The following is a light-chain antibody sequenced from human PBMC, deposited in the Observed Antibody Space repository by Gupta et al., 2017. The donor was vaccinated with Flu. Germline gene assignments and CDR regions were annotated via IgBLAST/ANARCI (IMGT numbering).Light chain of an antibody. Sequence: HSVLPQPPSAPGPPGPKVTISCSGSSSNIGSNYVSWYQQRPGTAHKLLIYFNSHRPSGVPERVPCSKYGTSATPAISGLQAWDDADYYYDGWYNSRSGWVFGGGTKLTVL. CDR3: DGWYNSRSGWV. J-gene: IGLJ3*02. CDR1: SSNIGSNY. CDR2: FNS. V-gene: IGLV1-47*02.